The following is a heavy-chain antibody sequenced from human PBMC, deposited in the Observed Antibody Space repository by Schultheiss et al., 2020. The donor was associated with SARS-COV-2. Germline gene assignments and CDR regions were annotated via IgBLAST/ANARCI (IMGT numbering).Heavy chain of an antibody. CDR1: GGSFSGYY. D-gene: IGHD3-10*01. CDR3: AREARGYYGS. Sequence: SETLSLTCAVYGGSFSGYYWSWIRQPPGKGLEWIASIYYSGSTYYSPSLKSRVTISVDTSKNQFSLKLSSVTAADTAVYYCAREARGYYGSWGQGTLVTVSS. J-gene: IGHJ5*02. V-gene: IGHV4-34*01. CDR2: IYYSGST.